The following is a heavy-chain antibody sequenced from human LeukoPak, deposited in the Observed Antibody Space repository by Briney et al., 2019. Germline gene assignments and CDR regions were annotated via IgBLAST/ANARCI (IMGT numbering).Heavy chain of an antibody. D-gene: IGHD6-6*01. V-gene: IGHV3-7*01. Sequence: GGSLRLSCAASGFTFSSYWVSWVRQAPGKGLEWVANIKQDGSEKYYVDSVKGRFTISRDNAKNSLYLQMNSLRAEDTAVYYCAREPPIAAKDNGMDVWGQGTTVTVSS. J-gene: IGHJ6*02. CDR3: AREPPIAAKDNGMDV. CDR1: GFTFSSYW. CDR2: IKQDGSEK.